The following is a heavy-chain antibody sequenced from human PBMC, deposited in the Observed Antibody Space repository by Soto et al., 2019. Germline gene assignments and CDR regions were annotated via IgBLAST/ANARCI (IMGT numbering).Heavy chain of an antibody. J-gene: IGHJ4*02. CDR1: GGSISSGGYS. CDR3: ARHTPAISISDH. Sequence: SETLSLTCAFSGGSISSGGYSWSWIRQPPGKGLEWIGYMYHSGSTYYNPSLKSRVTISIDRSKNQFSLKLSSVTAADTAVYYCARHTPAISISDHWGQGTLVTVSS. D-gene: IGHD2-15*01. CDR2: MYHSGST. V-gene: IGHV4-30-2*01.